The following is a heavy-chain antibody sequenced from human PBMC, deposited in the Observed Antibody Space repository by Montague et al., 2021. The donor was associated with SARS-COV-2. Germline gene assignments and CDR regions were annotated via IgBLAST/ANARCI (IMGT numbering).Heavy chain of an antibody. CDR2: ILYIGHK. D-gene: IGHD3-10*01. CDR3: ARHDNSGTYPMDV. J-gene: IGHJ6*02. V-gene: IGHV4-59*08. Sequence: SETLSLTCNVSGVSISNYNWGWTRPPPGKGLDFIGYILYIGHKNYKPTLQSRVTMSMDTSKNQVSLKLTSVAAADTAVYYCARHDNSGTYPMDVWGQGTTVTVSS. CDR1: GVSISNYN.